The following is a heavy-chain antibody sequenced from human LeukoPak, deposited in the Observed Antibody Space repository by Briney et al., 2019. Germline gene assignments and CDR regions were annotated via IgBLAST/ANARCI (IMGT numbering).Heavy chain of an antibody. D-gene: IGHD1-1*01. CDR2: ITAGGGST. CDR1: GFTFSSYA. V-gene: IGHV3-23*01. CDR3: AKDSSTYSRGRYYFDS. Sequence: GGSLTLSCAASGFTFSSYAMSWVRQAPGMGLEWVSAITAGGGSTYYADSVRGRFTISRDNSKNTLWLQLNSLRAEDTAVYYCAKDSSTYSRGRYYFDSWGQGTLVTVSS. J-gene: IGHJ4*02.